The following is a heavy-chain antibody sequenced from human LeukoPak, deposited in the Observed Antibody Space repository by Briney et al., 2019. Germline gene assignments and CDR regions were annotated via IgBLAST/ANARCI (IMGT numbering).Heavy chain of an antibody. V-gene: IGHV3-23*01. CDR3: AKEPREYCSSTSCPNWFDS. Sequence: GGALRLSCAASGFTFNNYAMSWVRQAPGKGLEWVSAISASGGTTYYADSVKGRFTISRDNSEDTLFLQMNSLRAEDTAVYYCAKEPREYCSSTSCPNWFDSWGQGTLVTVSS. D-gene: IGHD2-2*01. J-gene: IGHJ5*01. CDR1: GFTFNNYA. CDR2: ISASGGTT.